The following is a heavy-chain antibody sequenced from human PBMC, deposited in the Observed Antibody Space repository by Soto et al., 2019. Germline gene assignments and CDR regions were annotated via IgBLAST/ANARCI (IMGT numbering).Heavy chain of an antibody. D-gene: IGHD1-20*01. CDR2: INHSGST. V-gene: IGHV4-34*01. CDR3: ARGRGGIIV. Sequence: PSETLSLTCAVYGGSFSGYYWSWIRQPPGKGLEWIGEINHSGSTNYNPSLKSRVTISVDTSKNQFSLKLSSVTAADTAVYYCARGRGGIIVWGQGTTVTVSS. CDR1: GGSFSGYY. J-gene: IGHJ6*02.